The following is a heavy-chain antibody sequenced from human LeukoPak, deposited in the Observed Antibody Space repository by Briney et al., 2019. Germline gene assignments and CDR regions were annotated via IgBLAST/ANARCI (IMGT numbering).Heavy chain of an antibody. CDR2: IKDKGSNFSA. CDR1: GFTFSDYF. Sequence: GGSLRLSCAASGFTFSDYFMDWVRQAPGKRLEWVGRIKDKGSNFSAQYAASLKGRFTISRDDSKNSLYLQINSLETEDTAVYYFATIRGVMGYWGHGTLVTVSS. J-gene: IGHJ4*01. CDR3: ATIRGVMGY. D-gene: IGHD3-10*01. V-gene: IGHV3-72*01.